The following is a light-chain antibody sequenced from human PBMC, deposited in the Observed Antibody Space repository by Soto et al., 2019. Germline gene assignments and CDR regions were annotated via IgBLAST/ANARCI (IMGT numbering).Light chain of an antibody. CDR2: GAS. CDR3: QHYRRNTWS. V-gene: IGKV1-5*01. Sequence: DIQMTQFPSTLSASVGGRVTITCRASQSVGTWVAWYQQKPGKAPKLLIYGASNLESGVPSRFSGSGSGTEFTLTITTLQPDDFATYFCQHYRRNTWSFGPGTKVDIK. CDR1: QSVGTW. J-gene: IGKJ1*01.